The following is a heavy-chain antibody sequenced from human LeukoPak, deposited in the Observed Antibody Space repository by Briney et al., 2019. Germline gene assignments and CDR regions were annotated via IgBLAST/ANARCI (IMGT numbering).Heavy chain of an antibody. V-gene: IGHV4-31*03. CDR1: GGSISSGGYY. J-gene: IGHJ4*02. Sequence: PSQTLSLTCTVSGGSISSGGYYWSWLRQHPGKGLEWIGYMYYSGSTYYNPSLKSRATISVDTSKNQFSLKLSSVTAADTAVYYCARGGSYGGNLNYWGQGTLVTVSS. CDR2: MYYSGST. D-gene: IGHD4-23*01. CDR3: ARGGSYGGNLNY.